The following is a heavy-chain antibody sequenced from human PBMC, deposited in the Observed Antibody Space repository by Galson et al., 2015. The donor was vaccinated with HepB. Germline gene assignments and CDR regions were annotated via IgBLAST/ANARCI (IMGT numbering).Heavy chain of an antibody. CDR2: INPSGGST. J-gene: IGHJ4*02. D-gene: IGHD2-15*01. CDR3: ARVGGGLYCSGGSCPYYFDY. CDR1: GYTFTSYH. Sequence: SVKVSCKASGYTFTSYHMHWVRQAPGQGLEWMGIINPSGGSTSYAQKFQGRVTMTRDTSTSTVYMELSSLRSEDTAVYYCARVGGGLYCSGGSCPYYFDYWGQGTLVTVSS. V-gene: IGHV1-46*01.